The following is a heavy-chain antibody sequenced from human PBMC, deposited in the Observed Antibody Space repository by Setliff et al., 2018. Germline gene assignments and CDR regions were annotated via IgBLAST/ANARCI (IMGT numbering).Heavy chain of an antibody. D-gene: IGHD3-3*01. J-gene: IGHJ4*02. CDR1: GDYISSQY. CDR2: XXXXXXT. Sequence: PSETLSLTCTVSGDYISSQYWSWIRQXPGXXXXXXXXXXXXXXTDYNXXLKSRVTISEDTSRSQFSLKLTSVTTADTAVYYCALSDHYPFYYDYWGLGTLVTVSS. V-gene: IGHV4-59*11. CDR3: ALSDHYPFYYDY.